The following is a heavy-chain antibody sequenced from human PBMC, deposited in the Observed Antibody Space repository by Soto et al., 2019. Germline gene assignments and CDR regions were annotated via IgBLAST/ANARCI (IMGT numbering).Heavy chain of an antibody. V-gene: IGHV1-24*01. CDR2: FDPEDGET. D-gene: IGHD3-22*01. Sequence: ASVKVSCKVSGYTLTELSMHWVRQAPGKGLEWMGGFDPEDGETIYAQKFQGRVTMTKDTSTDTAYMELSSLRSEDTAVYYCARVPSYYYDSSGSRPTHAFDIWGQGTMVTVSS. CDR3: ARVPSYYYDSSGSRPTHAFDI. J-gene: IGHJ3*02. CDR1: GYTLTELS.